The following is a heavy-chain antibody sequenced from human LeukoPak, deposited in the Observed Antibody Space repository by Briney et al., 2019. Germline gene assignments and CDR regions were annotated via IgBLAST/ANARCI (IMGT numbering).Heavy chain of an antibody. CDR1: GFTFSSYG. V-gene: IGHV3-33*06. J-gene: IGHJ5*02. CDR2: IWYDGSNK. D-gene: IGHD2-15*01. CDR3: AKDPYCSGGSCYSSNWFDP. Sequence: GGSLRLSCAASGFTFSSYGMHWVRQAPGKGLEWVAVIWYDGSNKYYAYSVKGRFTISRDNSKNTLYLQMNSLRAEDTAVYYCAKDPYCSGGSCYSSNWFDPWGQGTLVTVSS.